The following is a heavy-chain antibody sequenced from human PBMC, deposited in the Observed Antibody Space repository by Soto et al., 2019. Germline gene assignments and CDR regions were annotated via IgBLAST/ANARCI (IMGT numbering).Heavy chain of an antibody. CDR2: ISAYNGNT. CDR1: GYTFTSYG. CDR3: ARDFGYYDFWSGTYYFDY. D-gene: IGHD3-3*01. V-gene: IGHV1-18*04. J-gene: IGHJ4*02. Sequence: ASVKVSCKASGYTFTSYGISWVRQAPGQGLEWMGWISAYNGNTNYAQKLQGRVTMTTDTSTSTAYMELRSLRSDDTAVYYCARDFGYYDFWSGTYYFDYWGQGTLVTV.